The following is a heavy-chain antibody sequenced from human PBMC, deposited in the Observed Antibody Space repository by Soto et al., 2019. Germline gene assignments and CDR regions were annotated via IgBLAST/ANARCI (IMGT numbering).Heavy chain of an antibody. CDR1: GGTFSSYA. V-gene: IGHV1-69*12. Sequence: HVQLVQSGAEVKKPGSSVKVSCKASGGTFSSYAISWVRQAPGQGLEWMGGIIPIFGTANYAQKFQGRVTITADESTSTAYMELSSLRSEDTAVYYCARSITGTVSYYYGMDVWGQGTTVTVSS. CDR3: ARSITGTVSYYYGMDV. J-gene: IGHJ6*02. CDR2: IIPIFGTA. D-gene: IGHD1-20*01.